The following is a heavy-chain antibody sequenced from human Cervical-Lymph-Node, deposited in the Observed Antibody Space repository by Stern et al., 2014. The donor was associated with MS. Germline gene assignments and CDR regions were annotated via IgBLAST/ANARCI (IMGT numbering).Heavy chain of an antibody. V-gene: IGHV1-69*04. CDR1: GGTLNNYA. Sequence: QVQLVQSGAEVKKPGSSVKVSCKASGGTLNNYAVSWVRQAPGHGLEWIGKIIPFLGIANYAHKFQGRVTLTAAATTSYMEVSSLRSDDTAVYYCARSPDLYDSSGYYFDWGQGTLVTVSS. D-gene: IGHD3-22*01. CDR2: IIPFLGIA. CDR3: ARSPDLYDSSGYYFD. J-gene: IGHJ4*02.